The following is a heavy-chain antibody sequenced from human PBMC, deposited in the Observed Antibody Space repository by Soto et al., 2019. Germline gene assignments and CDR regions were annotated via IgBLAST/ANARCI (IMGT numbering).Heavy chain of an antibody. CDR1: GDSISSTHW. V-gene: IGHV4-4*02. J-gene: IGHJ5*01. CDR3: ARAAPRFCSGNSCYPGRSS. CDR2: IYHSGST. D-gene: IGHD2-15*01. Sequence: PSETLSLTCSVSGDSISSTHWWTWVRQPPGKGLEWIGEIYHSGSTTYNPSLKSRVTISVDKSNNQFSLKLSSVTAADTAVYYCARAAPRFCSGNSCYPGRSSWARGTLVIVSA.